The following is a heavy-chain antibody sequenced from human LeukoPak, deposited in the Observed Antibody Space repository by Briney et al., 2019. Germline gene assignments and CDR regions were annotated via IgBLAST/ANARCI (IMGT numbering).Heavy chain of an antibody. D-gene: IGHD6-19*01. CDR2: ISAYNGNT. CDR3: ARDADDTEYSSGWPFFDY. J-gene: IGHJ4*02. CDR1: GYTFTNYG. V-gene: IGHV1-18*01. Sequence: ASVKVSCKASGYTFTNYGISWVRQAPGQGLEWMGWISAYNGNTNYAQKLRGRVTMTTDTSTSTAYMELRSLRSDDTAVYYCARDADDTEYSSGWPFFDYWGQGTLVTVSS.